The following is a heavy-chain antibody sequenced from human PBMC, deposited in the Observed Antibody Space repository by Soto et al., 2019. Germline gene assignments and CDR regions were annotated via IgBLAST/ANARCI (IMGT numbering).Heavy chain of an antibody. V-gene: IGHV1-2*02. CDR1: GYTFTGYY. CDR3: AREYGSGSYYTDAFDI. CDR2: INPNSGGT. Sequence: ASVKVSCKASGYTFTGYYMHWVRQAPGQGLEWMGWINPNSGGTNYAQKFQGRVTMTRDTSISTAYMELSRLRSDDTAVYYCAREYGSGSYYTDAFDIWGQGTRVTVS. J-gene: IGHJ3*02. D-gene: IGHD3-10*01.